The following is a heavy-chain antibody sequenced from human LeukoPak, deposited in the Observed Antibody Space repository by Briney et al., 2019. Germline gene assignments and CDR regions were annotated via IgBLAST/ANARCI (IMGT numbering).Heavy chain of an antibody. Sequence: ASVKVSRKASGYTFTGYYMHWVRQAPGQGLEWMGWINPNSGGTNYAQKFQGRVTMTRDTSISTAYMELSRLRSDDTAVYYCARSRITMVRGVFNWFDPWGQGTLVTVSS. CDR3: ARSRITMVRGVFNWFDP. V-gene: IGHV1-2*02. CDR2: INPNSGGT. D-gene: IGHD3-10*01. J-gene: IGHJ5*02. CDR1: GYTFTGYY.